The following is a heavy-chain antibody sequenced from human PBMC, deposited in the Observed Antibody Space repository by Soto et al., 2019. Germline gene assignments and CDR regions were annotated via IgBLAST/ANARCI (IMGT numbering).Heavy chain of an antibody. CDR2: ISFDGINK. CDR3: AKSGDSGWYGDYVDGFDI. V-gene: IGHV3-30*18. Sequence: QVHLVESGGGVVRPGESLTLSCAASGFTFGKYGMHWVRQAPGTGLEWVTVISFDGINKDYADSVKGRFTISRDNSKNTLYLSMHSLRPEDTAVYYCAKSGDSGWYGDYVDGFDIWGQGTMVTVSS. J-gene: IGHJ3*02. CDR1: GFTFGKYG. D-gene: IGHD6-19*01.